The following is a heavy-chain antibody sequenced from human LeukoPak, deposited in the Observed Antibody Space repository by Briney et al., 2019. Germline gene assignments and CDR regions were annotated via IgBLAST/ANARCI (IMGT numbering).Heavy chain of an antibody. CDR1: GFTFSSYS. J-gene: IGHJ4*02. V-gene: IGHV3-21*01. CDR2: ISSSSSYI. Sequence: GGSLRLSCAASGFTFSSYSMNWVRQAPGKGLEWVSSISSSSSYIYYADSVKGRLTISRDNAKNSLYLQMNSLRAEDTAVYYCARDADNCGGDCYPRFDYWGQGTLVTVSS. D-gene: IGHD2-21*02. CDR3: ARDADNCGGDCYPRFDY.